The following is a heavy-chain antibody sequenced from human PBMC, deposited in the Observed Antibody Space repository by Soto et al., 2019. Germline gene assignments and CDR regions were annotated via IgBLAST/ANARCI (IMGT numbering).Heavy chain of an antibody. D-gene: IGHD5-18*01. CDR3: ASLLDTAMVPYYYYYYGMDV. Sequence: GESLKISCNGSGYSFTIYWISWVRQMPGKGLEWMGRIDPSDSYTNYSPSFQGHVTISADKSISTAYLQWSSLKASDTAMYYCASLLDTAMVPYYYYYYGMDVWGQGTTVTVSS. V-gene: IGHV5-10-1*01. J-gene: IGHJ6*02. CDR2: IDPSDSYT. CDR1: GYSFTIYW.